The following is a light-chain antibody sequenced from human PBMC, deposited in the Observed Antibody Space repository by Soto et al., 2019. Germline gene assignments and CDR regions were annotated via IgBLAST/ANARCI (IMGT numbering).Light chain of an antibody. CDR3: AAWDDSLNGQV. CDR2: YDD. Sequence: VLTQPPSVSEAPRQRVTISCSGSSSNIGNNAVNWYQQLPGEAPKLLIYYDDLLPSGVSDRFSGSKSGTSASLAISGLQSEDEADYYCAAWDDSLNGQVFGTGTKVTVL. V-gene: IGLV1-36*01. J-gene: IGLJ1*01. CDR1: SSNIGNNA.